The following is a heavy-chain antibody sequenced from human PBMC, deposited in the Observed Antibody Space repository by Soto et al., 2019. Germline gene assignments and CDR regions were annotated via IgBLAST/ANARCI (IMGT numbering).Heavy chain of an antibody. CDR3: ARDNRITGIVAEMAL. CDR2: VTHDGTSK. D-gene: IGHD1-20*01. CDR1: GFSFSDHA. J-gene: IGHJ4*02. V-gene: IGHV3-30-3*01. Sequence: QVQLVESGGGVVQPGRSLRLSCAASGFSFSDHAMHWVRRAPGKGLEWVALVTHDGTSKYYAGSVKGRFTISSDKSSNTLFLQMDSLDTEDTAVYYCARDNRITGIVAEMALWGRGTLFTVSS.